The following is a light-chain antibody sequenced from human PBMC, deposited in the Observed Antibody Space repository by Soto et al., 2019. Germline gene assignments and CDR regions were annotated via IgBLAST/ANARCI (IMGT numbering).Light chain of an antibody. Sequence: VLTQSPGTLSLSQRERATLTCSAGQSVSNNYVDWYHHKHGQAPRLHIYGASTSPTGIPDRFSGSGSGTVLTITISSLEPDDSAVYYCKRYGSAPTWPCAQGT. CDR2: GAS. CDR1: QSVSNNY. V-gene: IGKV3-20*01. CDR3: KRYGSAPTWP. J-gene: IGKJ1*01.